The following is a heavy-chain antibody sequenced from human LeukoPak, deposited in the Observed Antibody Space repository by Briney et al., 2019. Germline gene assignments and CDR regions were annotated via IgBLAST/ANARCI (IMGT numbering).Heavy chain of an antibody. CDR2: IIPIFGTA. Sequence: SVKVSCKASGGTFSSYAISWVRQAPGQGLEWMGRIIPIFGTANYAQKFQGRVTITTDESTSTACMELSSLRSEDTAVYYCARGYCSGGSCYRSYHFDYWGQGTLVTVSS. CDR3: ARGYCSGGSCYRSYHFDY. V-gene: IGHV1-69*05. CDR1: GGTFSSYA. J-gene: IGHJ4*02. D-gene: IGHD2-15*01.